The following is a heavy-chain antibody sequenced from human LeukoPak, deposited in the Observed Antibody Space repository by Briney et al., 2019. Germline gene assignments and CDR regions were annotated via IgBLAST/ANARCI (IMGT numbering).Heavy chain of an antibody. CDR2: IYYTGST. D-gene: IGHD5-18*01. CDR3: ARWRTAMAHYYFDY. CDR1: GDSASSAGYY. V-gene: IGHV4-61*08. J-gene: IGHJ4*02. Sequence: PSETLSLTCTVSGDSASSAGYYWSWIRQPPGKGLEWIGNIYYTGSTNYDTSLKSRVTISVDTSKNQFPLKLSSVTAADTAVYYCARWRTAMAHYYFDYWGQGTLVTVSS.